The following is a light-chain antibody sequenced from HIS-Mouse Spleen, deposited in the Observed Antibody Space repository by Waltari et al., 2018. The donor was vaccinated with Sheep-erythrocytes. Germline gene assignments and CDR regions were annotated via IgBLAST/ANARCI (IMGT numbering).Light chain of an antibody. J-gene: IGKJ4*01. CDR1: QSISSY. CDR3: QQSYSTPPLT. CDR2: AAS. V-gene: IGKV1-39*01. Sequence: DIQMTQSPSSLSASVGDRVTITCRASQSISSYLNWYQQKPGKAPKLLIYAASSLQSWVPSRFSGSGSGTDFTLTISSLQPEDFATYYCQQSYSTPPLTFGGGTK.